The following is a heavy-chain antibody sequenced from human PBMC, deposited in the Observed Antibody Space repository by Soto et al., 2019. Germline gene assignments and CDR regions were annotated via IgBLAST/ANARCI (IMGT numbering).Heavy chain of an antibody. CDR3: ARQYYLDAGSYSSDF. J-gene: IGHJ4*02. CDR1: GYTFTNYW. Sequence: GESLKISCTVSGYTFTNYWINWVRQMPGKGLEWMGRIDPSDSYTNYSPSFQGHVTISVDKSISTAYLQWSSLKASDTAMYYCARQYYLDAGSYSSDFWGQGTLVTV. D-gene: IGHD3-22*01. CDR2: IDPSDSYT. V-gene: IGHV5-10-1*01.